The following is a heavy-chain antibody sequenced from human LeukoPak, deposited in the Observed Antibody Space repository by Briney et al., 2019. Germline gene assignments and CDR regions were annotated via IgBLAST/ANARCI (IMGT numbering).Heavy chain of an antibody. CDR2: IYSPGST. CDR1: GGSITTSTYY. CDR3: ASVGWFGELLGPS. D-gene: IGHD3-10*01. J-gene: IGHJ5*02. Sequence: NPSETLSLTCTVSGGSITTSTYYWAWIRQPPGKGLEWIGSIYSPGSTYYNPSLKSRVTISVDTSKNQFSLKLSSVTAADTAVYYCASVGWFGELLGPSWGQGTLVTVSS. V-gene: IGHV4-39*07.